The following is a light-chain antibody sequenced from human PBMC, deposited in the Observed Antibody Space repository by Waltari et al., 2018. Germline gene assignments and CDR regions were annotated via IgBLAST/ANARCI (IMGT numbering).Light chain of an antibody. CDR2: AAS. V-gene: IGKV1-8*01. CDR1: QGISSY. CDR3: QQYYSYPLT. Sequence: AIRMTQPPSPLSASPGDIVTITCRASQGISSYLAWYQQKPGKTPKLLIYAASNLQSGVPSRFSGSGSGTDFTLTISCLQSEDFATYYCQQYYSYPLTFGPGTKVDIK. J-gene: IGKJ3*01.